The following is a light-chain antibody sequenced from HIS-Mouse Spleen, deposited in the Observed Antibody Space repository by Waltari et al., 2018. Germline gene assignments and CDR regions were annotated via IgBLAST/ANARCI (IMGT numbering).Light chain of an antibody. CDR1: QSISSH. CDR2: AAS. CDR3: QPSYSTPLT. Sequence: DIQMTQSPSSLSASVGDRVTITCRASQSISSHLNCYQQKPGKAPKLLIYAASSLQSGVSSRFSGSVSGTDFTLTISSLQPEDFATYYCQPSYSTPLTFGGGTKVEIK. V-gene: IGKV1-39*01. J-gene: IGKJ4*01.